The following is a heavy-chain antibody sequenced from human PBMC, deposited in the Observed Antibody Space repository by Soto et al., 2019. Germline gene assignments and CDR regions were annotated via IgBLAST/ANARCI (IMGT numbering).Heavy chain of an antibody. D-gene: IGHD1-1*01. CDR3: TSAERGKTGVSV. V-gene: IGHV3-11*06. CDR2: ISQTGAHT. Sequence: QVQMVESGGALVKPGGSLRLSCAASGFRFSDYYISWVRQAPGRGLEWLSYISQTGAHTNYADSVRGRFTISRANAKNSLYLQMNSLRVEDTAVYYCTSAERGKTGVSVWGQGTLVIVSS. J-gene: IGHJ4*02. CDR1: GFRFSDYY.